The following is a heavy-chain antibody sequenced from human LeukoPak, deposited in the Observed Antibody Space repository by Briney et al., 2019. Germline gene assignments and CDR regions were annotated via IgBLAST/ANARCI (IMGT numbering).Heavy chain of an antibody. V-gene: IGHV4-39*07. J-gene: IGHJ4*02. CDR1: GGSISSSSYY. CDR2: IYYSGST. Sequence: PSETLSLTCTVSGGSISSSSYYWGWIRQPPGKGLEWIGSIYYSGSTYYNPSLKSRVTISVDTSKNQLSLRLSSMTAADTATYYCARVVSGRYDYWGQGTLVTVSS. CDR3: ARVVSGRYDY. D-gene: IGHD1-26*01.